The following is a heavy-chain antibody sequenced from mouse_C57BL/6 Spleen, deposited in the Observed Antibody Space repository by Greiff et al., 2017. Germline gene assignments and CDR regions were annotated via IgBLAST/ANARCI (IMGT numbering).Heavy chain of an antibody. Sequence: VQLQQPGAELVRPGSSVKLSCKASGYTFTSYWMHWVKQRPIQGLEWIGNIDPSDSETHYNQKFKDKATLTVDKSSSTAYMQLSSLTSEDSAVYYCARIYYGYWYFDVWGTGTTVTVSS. CDR1: GYTFTSYW. D-gene: IGHD2-1*01. CDR2: IDPSDSET. CDR3: ARIYYGYWYFDV. V-gene: IGHV1-52*01. J-gene: IGHJ1*03.